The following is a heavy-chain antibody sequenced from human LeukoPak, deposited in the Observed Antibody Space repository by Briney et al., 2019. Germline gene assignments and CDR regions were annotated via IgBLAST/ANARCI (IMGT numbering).Heavy chain of an antibody. Sequence: GESLKISXKGSGYSFTSYWIGWVRQMPGKGLEWMGIIYPGDSDTIYSPSFQGQVTISADKSISTAYLQWSSLKASDTAMYYCARRRRSYDFWSGYNSGYYFDYWGQGTLVTVSS. CDR2: IYPGDSDT. CDR3: ARRRRSYDFWSGYNSGYYFDY. J-gene: IGHJ4*02. D-gene: IGHD3-3*01. CDR1: GYSFTSYW. V-gene: IGHV5-51*01.